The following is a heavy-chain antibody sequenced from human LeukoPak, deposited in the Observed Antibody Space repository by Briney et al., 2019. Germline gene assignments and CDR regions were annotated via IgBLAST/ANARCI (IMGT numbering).Heavy chain of an antibody. CDR2: ISAYNGNT. J-gene: IGHJ4*02. V-gene: IGHV1-18*01. Sequence: ASVKVSCKASGYTFTSYGISWVRQAPGQGLEWMGWISAYNGNTNYAQKLQGRVTMTTDTSTSTAYMELRSLRSDDTAVYYCARVESIAAAGPGGYFDYWGQGTLVTVSS. CDR1: GYTFTSYG. D-gene: IGHD6-13*01. CDR3: ARVESIAAAGPGGYFDY.